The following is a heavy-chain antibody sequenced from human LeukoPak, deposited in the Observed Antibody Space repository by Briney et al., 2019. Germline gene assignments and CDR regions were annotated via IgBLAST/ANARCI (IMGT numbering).Heavy chain of an antibody. V-gene: IGHV3-33*01. D-gene: IGHD3-10*01. CDR1: GFIFSNYG. CDR2: IWYDGSNK. CDR3: ARDSANAFDI. Sequence: GGSLRLSGAASGFIFSNYGMHWVRQAPGKGLEWVTLIWYDGSNKYYADSVKGRFTISRDNSKNTLYLQMNSLRAEDTAVYYCARDSANAFDIWGQGTMVTVSS. J-gene: IGHJ3*02.